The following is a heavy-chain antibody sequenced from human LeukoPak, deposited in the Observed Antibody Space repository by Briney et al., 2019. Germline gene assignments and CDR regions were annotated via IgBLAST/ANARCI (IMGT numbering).Heavy chain of an antibody. J-gene: IGHJ5*02. Sequence: SETLSLTCTVSGGSISSSSYYWGWIRQPPGKGLEWIGSIYYSGSTYYNPSLKSRVTISVDTSKNQFSLKLSSVTAADTAVYYCARGVGYDTRWFDPWGQGTLVTVSS. V-gene: IGHV4-39*07. CDR1: GGSISSSSYY. D-gene: IGHD5-12*01. CDR3: ARGVGYDTRWFDP. CDR2: IYYSGST.